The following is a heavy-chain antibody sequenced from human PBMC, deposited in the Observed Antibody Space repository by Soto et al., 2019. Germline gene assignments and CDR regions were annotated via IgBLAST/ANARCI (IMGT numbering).Heavy chain of an antibody. D-gene: IGHD3-3*01. Sequence: GASVKVSCKASGFTFTSSAVQWVRQARGQRLEWIGWIVVGSGNTNYAQKFQERVTITRDMSTSTAYMELSSLRSEDTAVYYCAADKRDDFWSGYGAFYYYYYGMDVWGQGTTVTGSS. CDR2: IVVGSGNT. J-gene: IGHJ6*02. CDR1: GFTFTSSA. CDR3: AADKRDDFWSGYGAFYYYYYGMDV. V-gene: IGHV1-58*01.